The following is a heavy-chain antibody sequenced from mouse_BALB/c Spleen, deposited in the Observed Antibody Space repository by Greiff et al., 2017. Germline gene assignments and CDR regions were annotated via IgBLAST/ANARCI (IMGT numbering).Heavy chain of an antibody. CDR2: IYPGNSDT. J-gene: IGHJ3*01. V-gene: IGHV1-5*01. CDR3: TRGETQAWFAY. Sequence: EVQVVESGTVLARPGASVKMSCKASGYSFTSYWMHWVKQRPGQGLEWIGAIYPGNSDTSYNQKFKGKAKLTAVTSASTAYMELSSLTNEDSAVYYCTRGETQAWFAYWGQGTLVTVSA. CDR1: GYSFTSYW.